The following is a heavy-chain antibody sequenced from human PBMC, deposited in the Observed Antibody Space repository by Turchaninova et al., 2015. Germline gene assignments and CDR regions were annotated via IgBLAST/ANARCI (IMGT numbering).Heavy chain of an antibody. D-gene: IGHD7-27*01. CDR3: TREWNWGKVLDY. V-gene: IGHV4-39*07. J-gene: IGHJ4*02. Sequence: QLQLQESGPGLVKPSETLSLTCPVSGGSISSSSYYWGWIRQPPGKGLEWIGSIYYSGSTYYNPSLKSRVTISVDTSKNQFSLKLSSVTAADTAVYYCTREWNWGKVLDYWGQGTLVTVSS. CDR2: IYYSGST. CDR1: GGSISSSSYY.